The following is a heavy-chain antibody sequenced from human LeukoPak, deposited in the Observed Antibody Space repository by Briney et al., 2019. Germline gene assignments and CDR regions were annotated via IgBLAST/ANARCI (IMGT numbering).Heavy chain of an antibody. CDR3: ARGLAVAGTGDNWFDP. V-gene: IGHV3-21*01. J-gene: IGHJ5*02. D-gene: IGHD6-19*01. CDR2: ISSSSYI. CDR1: GFTFSSYS. Sequence: GGSLRLSCAASGFTFSSYSMNWVRQAPGKGLEWVSSISSSSYIYYADSVKGRFTISRDNAKNSLYLQMNSLRAEDTAVYYCARGLAVAGTGDNWFDPWGQGTLVTVSS.